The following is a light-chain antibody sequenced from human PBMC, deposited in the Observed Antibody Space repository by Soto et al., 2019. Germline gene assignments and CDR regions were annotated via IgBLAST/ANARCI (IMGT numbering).Light chain of an antibody. J-gene: IGLJ1*01. CDR2: DVS. CDR1: NSYVGGYNY. V-gene: IGLV2-14*01. Sequence: SALTQPASLSGSPGQAVTISCTGNNSYVGGYNYVSWYQQHPGKAPKLMIYDVSNRPSGVSNRFSGSKSGNTASLTISGLQAEDEADYYCSSYTSSSTLLFGTGTKVTVL. CDR3: SSYTSSSTLL.